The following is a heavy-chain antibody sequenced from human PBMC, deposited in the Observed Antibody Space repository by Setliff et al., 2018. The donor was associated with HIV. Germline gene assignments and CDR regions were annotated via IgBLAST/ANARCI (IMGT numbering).Heavy chain of an antibody. J-gene: IGHJ2*01. Sequence: ETLSLTCAVYGGSFSGYCWSWIRQPPGKGLEWIGEIKHSGSTNYNPSLKSRVTISVDTSKNQFSLKLGSVTAADTAVYYCARDPGIVPIGYFDLWGRGTLVTVSS. CDR1: GGSFSGYC. CDR2: IKHSGST. D-gene: IGHD2-15*01. CDR3: ARDPGIVPIGYFDL. V-gene: IGHV4-34*01.